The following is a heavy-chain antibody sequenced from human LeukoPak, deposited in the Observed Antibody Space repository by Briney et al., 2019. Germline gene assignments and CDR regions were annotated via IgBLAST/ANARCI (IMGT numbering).Heavy chain of an antibody. J-gene: IGHJ5*02. CDR1: GGSISSGDYY. CDR3: ARECDSSGYLNWFYP. D-gene: IGHD3-22*01. V-gene: IGHV4-30-4*01. Sequence: PSETLSLTCTVSGGSISSGDYYWSWIRQPPGKGLEWIGYIYYSGSTYYNPSLKSRVTISVDTSKNQFSLKLISVTAADTAVYYCARECDSSGYLNWFYPWGQGTLVTVSS. CDR2: IYYSGST.